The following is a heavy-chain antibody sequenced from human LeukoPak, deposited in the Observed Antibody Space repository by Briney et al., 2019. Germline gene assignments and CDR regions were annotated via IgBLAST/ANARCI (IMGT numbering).Heavy chain of an antibody. CDR3: ATLRPKLRYFDWSMGYYGMDV. D-gene: IGHD3-9*01. CDR1: GGTFSSYA. V-gene: IGHV1-69*01. CDR2: IIPIFGTA. J-gene: IGHJ6*04. Sequence: SVKVSCKASGGTFSSYAISWVRHAPGQGLEWMGGIIPIFGTANYAQKFQGRVTITADESTSTAYMELSSLRSEDTAVYYCATLRPKLRYFDWSMGYYGMDVWGKGTTVTVSS.